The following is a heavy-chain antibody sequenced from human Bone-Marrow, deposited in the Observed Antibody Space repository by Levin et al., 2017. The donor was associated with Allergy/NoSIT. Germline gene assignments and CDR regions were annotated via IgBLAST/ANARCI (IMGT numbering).Heavy chain of an antibody. Sequence: ASVKVSCAASGFTFTKYYMFWARQAPGRGLEWVANINQDGSVRSYVDSVKGRFTISRDNVKNSVYLQMSSLRADDTAVYYCAMRWCSRCHGDVFDFWGLGTLVTVSS. CDR2: INQDGSVR. CDR1: GFTFTKYY. V-gene: IGHV3-7*01. CDR3: AMRWCSRCHGDVFDF. J-gene: IGHJ4*02. D-gene: IGHD2-8*02.